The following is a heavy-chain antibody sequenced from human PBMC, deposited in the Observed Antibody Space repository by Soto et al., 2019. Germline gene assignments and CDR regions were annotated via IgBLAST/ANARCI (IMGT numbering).Heavy chain of an antibody. CDR3: ARDKGYSYGFDY. D-gene: IGHD5-18*01. Sequence: EVQLVESGGGLVQPGGSLRLSCAASGFTFSSYEMNWVRQAPGKGLEWVSYISSSGSTIYYADSVKGRFTISRDNAKNSLYLQMDSLRAEDTAVYYCARDKGYSYGFDYWGQGTLVTVSS. CDR2: ISSSGSTI. CDR1: GFTFSSYE. J-gene: IGHJ4*02. V-gene: IGHV3-48*03.